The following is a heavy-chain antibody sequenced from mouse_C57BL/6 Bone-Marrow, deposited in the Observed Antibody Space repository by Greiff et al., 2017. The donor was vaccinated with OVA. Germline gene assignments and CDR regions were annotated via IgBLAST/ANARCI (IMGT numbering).Heavy chain of an antibody. CDR2: INPSDSDT. D-gene: IGHD2-2*01. CDR1: GYTFTSYW. J-gene: IGHJ2*01. CDR3: AICGYDNYFDY. Sequence: VQLQQPGAELVKPGASVKVSCKASGYTFTSYWMHWVKQRPGQGLEWIGRINPSDSDTNYNQKFKGKATLTADKSSTTAYMQLSSLTSEDAAVYYCAICGYDNYFDYWGQGTTLTVSS. V-gene: IGHV1-74*01.